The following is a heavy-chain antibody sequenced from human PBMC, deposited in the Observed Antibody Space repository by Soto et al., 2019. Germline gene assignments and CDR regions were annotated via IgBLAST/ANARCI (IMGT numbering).Heavy chain of an antibody. CDR1: GFTFTSCA. J-gene: IGHJ2*01. CDR2: IIDSGAST. Sequence: GSLRLSCAASGFTFTSCAMGWVRQAPGKGLEWVSDIIDSGASTYYADSVKGRFTVSRDNSKNTLYLQMNSLRAEDTAVYNCAKEPVGPDWYFDLWGRGTLVTVSS. V-gene: IGHV3-23*01. CDR3: AKEPVGPDWYFDL.